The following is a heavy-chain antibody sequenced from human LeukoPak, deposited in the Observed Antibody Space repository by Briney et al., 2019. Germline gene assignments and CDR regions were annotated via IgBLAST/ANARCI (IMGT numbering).Heavy chain of an antibody. V-gene: IGHV3-48*04. D-gene: IGHD3-10*01. J-gene: IGHJ5*02. CDR3: ARDRASHYSSTGFDP. CDR2: ISSSGSTI. CDR1: GFTFSSYG. Sequence: GGSLRLSCAASGFTFSSYGMSWVRQAPGKGLEWVSYISSSGSTIYYADSVKGRFTISRDNAKNSLYLQMNSLRAEDTAVYYCARDRASHYSSTGFDPWGQGTLVTVSS.